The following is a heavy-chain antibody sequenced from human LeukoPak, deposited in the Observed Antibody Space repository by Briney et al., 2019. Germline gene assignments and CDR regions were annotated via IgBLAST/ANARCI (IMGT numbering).Heavy chain of an antibody. V-gene: IGHV3-9*01. CDR1: RFTFDDYA. CDR3: AKDAGRRDCYNLDV. J-gene: IGHJ6*03. CDR2: ISWSSGSI. Sequence: GVSLTLSCAASRFTFDDYAMLWLRQAPGKGRVGVSGISWSSGSIGYTVSVKGRFTTSRDNAKNSLYLKMNSLRAEDTALYYCAKDAGRRDCYNLDVWGKGTTVTISS. D-gene: IGHD3-10*01.